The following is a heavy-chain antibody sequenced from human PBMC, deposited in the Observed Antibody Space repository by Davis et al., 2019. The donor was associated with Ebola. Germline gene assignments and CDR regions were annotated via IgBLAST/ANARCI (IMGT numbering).Heavy chain of an antibody. J-gene: IGHJ4*02. CDR1: GGSISSSSYY. CDR3: ASSFYYYYDSSGYYTGLYYFDY. D-gene: IGHD3-22*01. CDR2: IYYSGST. V-gene: IGHV4-39*01. Sequence: GSLRLSCTVSGGSISSSSYYWGWIRQPPGKGLEWIGSIYYSGSTYYNPSLKSRVTISVDTSKNQFSLKLSSVTAADTAVYYCASSFYYYYDSSGYYTGLYYFDYWGQGTLVTVSS.